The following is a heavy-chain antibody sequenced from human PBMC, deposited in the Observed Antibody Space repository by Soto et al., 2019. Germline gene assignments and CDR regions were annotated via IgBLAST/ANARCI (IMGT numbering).Heavy chain of an antibody. Sequence: RLSCAASGFTFSRYSMNWVRQAPGKGLEWVSSISSSSSYIYYADSVKGRFTISRDNAKNSLYLQMNSLRAEDTAVYYCARDRIAVAGPNYWFDPWGQGTLVTVSS. V-gene: IGHV3-21*01. CDR1: GFTFSRYS. D-gene: IGHD6-19*01. J-gene: IGHJ5*02. CDR2: ISSSSSYI. CDR3: ARDRIAVAGPNYWFDP.